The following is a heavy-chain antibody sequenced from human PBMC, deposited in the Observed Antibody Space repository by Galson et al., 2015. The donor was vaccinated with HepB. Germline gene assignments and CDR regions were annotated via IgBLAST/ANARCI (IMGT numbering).Heavy chain of an antibody. J-gene: IGHJ6*03. V-gene: IGHV1-69*13. D-gene: IGHD3-22*01. CDR2: IIPIFGTA. CDR3: ARDITMIEGGSYYYYMDV. Sequence: SVKVSCKASGGTFSSYAISWVRQAPGQGLEWMGGIIPIFGTANYAQKFQGRVTITADESTSTAYMELSSLRSEDTAVYYCARDITMIEGGSYYYYMDVWGKGTTVTVSS. CDR1: GGTFSSYA.